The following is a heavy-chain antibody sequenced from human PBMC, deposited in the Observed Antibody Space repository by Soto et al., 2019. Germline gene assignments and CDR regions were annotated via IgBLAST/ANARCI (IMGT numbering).Heavy chain of an antibody. D-gene: IGHD4-4*01. Sequence: ESLKICCRAAGYSLSNYWIGWVRQMPGKGLEWMAIINPCDSESRYSPSFQGQVTISADKSISTAYLQWNSLKASDTAMYYCARPSNNYVAHWGQGTLVTVSS. CDR2: INPCDSES. CDR1: GYSLSNYW. V-gene: IGHV5-51*01. CDR3: ARPSNNYVAH. J-gene: IGHJ4*02.